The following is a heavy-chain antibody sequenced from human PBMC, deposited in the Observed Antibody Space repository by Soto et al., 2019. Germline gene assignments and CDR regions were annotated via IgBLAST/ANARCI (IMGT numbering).Heavy chain of an antibody. Sequence: QVQLQQWGAGLLKPSETLSLTCAVYGGSFSGYYWSWIRQPPGKGLEWIGEINHSGSTNYNPSPKSRVTISVDTSKNQFSLKLSSGTAADTAVYYCERNGSYYDFWSGYYFGGGMDVWGQGTTVTVSS. CDR2: INHSGST. J-gene: IGHJ6*02. V-gene: IGHV4-34*01. CDR1: GGSFSGYY. D-gene: IGHD3-3*01. CDR3: ERNGSYYDFWSGYYFGGGMDV.